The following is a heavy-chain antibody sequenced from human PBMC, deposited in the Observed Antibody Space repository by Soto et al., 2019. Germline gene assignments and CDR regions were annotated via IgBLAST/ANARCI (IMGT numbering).Heavy chain of an antibody. CDR3: ARQGYSGYDSPSDVPY. CDR2: IYYSGST. V-gene: IGHV4-39*01. Sequence: SETLSLTCTVSGGSISSSSYYWGWIRQPPGKGLEWIGSIYYSGSTYYNPSLKSRVTISVDTSKNQFSLKLSSVTAADTAVYYCARQGYSGYDSPSDVPYWGQGTLVTVSS. J-gene: IGHJ4*02. CDR1: GGSISSSSYY. D-gene: IGHD5-12*01.